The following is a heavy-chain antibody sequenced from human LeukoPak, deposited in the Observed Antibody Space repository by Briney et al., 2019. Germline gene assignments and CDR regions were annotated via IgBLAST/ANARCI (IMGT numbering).Heavy chain of an antibody. CDR2: IRYDGSNK. V-gene: IGHV3-30*02. D-gene: IGHD6-6*01. CDR3: AKDSTYLAARYFDY. CDR1: GFTFSSYR. Sequence: GGSLRLSCAASGFTFSSYRMHWVRQAPGKGLEWVAFIRYDGSNKYYADSVKGRFTISRDNSKNTLYLQMNSLRAEDTAVYYCAKDSTYLAARYFDYWGQGTLVTVSS. J-gene: IGHJ4*02.